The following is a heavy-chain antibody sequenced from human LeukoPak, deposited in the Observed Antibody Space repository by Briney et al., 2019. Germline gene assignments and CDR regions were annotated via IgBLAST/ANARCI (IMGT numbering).Heavy chain of an antibody. CDR2: IWYDGSDK. CDR3: ARSNNGGWGYCDY. Sequence: GSPRLSCAASGFTFSNYGMHWVRQAPGKGLEWVAVIWYDGSDKYYADSVKGRFTISRDNSKNTLYVQMSSLRAEDTAVYYCARSNNGGWGYCDYWGQGALVSASS. J-gene: IGHJ4*02. CDR1: GFTFSNYG. V-gene: IGHV3-33*08. D-gene: IGHD3-16*01.